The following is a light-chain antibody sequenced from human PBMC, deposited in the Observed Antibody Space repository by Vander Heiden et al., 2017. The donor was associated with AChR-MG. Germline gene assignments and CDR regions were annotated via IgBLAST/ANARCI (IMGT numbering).Light chain of an antibody. CDR1: RSNLGAGLD. CDR3: QSYDSSLSGWGV. J-gene: IGLJ3*02. V-gene: IGLV1-40*01. Sequence: QSVLTQPPSVSGAPGPWVTISCTGTRSNLGAGLDVHWYQQLPGTAPKLLIYGSSNRPSGVPDRFSGSKSGTSASLAIAGLQAEDEADYYCQSYDSSLSGWGVFGGGTKVTVL. CDR2: GSS.